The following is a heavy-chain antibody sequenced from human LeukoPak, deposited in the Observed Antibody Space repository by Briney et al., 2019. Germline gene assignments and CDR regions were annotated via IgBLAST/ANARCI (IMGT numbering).Heavy chain of an antibody. J-gene: IGHJ5*02. Sequence: SETLSLTCTVSGGSISSHYWSWIRQPPGKGLEWIGYIYHSGSTTYNPSLKSRVSISIDTSKNQFFLKLSSVTAADTAVYYCARQRGTIGTTDWFDPWGQGALIIVSS. CDR2: IYHSGST. CDR1: GGSISSHY. D-gene: IGHD1-1*01. CDR3: ARQRGTIGTTDWFDP. V-gene: IGHV4-59*08.